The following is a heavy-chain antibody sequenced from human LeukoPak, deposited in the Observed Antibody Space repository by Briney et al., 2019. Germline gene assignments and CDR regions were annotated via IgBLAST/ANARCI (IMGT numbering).Heavy chain of an antibody. J-gene: IGHJ5*02. V-gene: IGHV5-51*01. Sequence: GESLKISCKGSGYSFTSYWIGWVRQMPGKGLEWMGIIYPGDSDTRYSPSFQGQVTISADKSISTAYLQWSSLKASDTAMYCCARQPSDFLKWFVPWGQGTLVTVSS. CDR3: ARQPSDFLKWFVP. D-gene: IGHD3-3*01. CDR1: GYSFTSYW. CDR2: IYPGDSDT.